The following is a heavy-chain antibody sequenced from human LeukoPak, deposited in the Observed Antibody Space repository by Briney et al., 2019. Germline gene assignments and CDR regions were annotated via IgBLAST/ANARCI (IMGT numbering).Heavy chain of an antibody. V-gene: IGHV1-69*13. CDR3: ARVAAAGHAFDY. CDR2: IIPIFGTA. J-gene: IGHJ4*02. Sequence: SVKVSCKASGYTFTSYGISWVRQAPGQGLEWMGGIIPIFGTANYAQKFQGRVTITADESTSTAYMELSSLRSEDTAVYYCARVAAAGHAFDYWGQGTLVTVSS. CDR1: GYTFTSYG. D-gene: IGHD6-13*01.